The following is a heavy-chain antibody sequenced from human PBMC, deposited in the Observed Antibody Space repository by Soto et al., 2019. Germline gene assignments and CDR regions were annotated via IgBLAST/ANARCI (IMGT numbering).Heavy chain of an antibody. J-gene: IGHJ6*02. CDR2: IYYSGST. CDR1: GGSISSYY. V-gene: IGHV4-59*01. D-gene: IGHD5-18*01. Sequence: SETLSLTCTVSGGSISSYYWSWIRQPPGKGLEWIGYIYYSGSTNYNPSLKSRVTISVDTSKNQFSLKLSSVTAADTAVYYCACIFTRCYSYCFYSYCMDVWGQGTTVTVSS. CDR3: ACIFTRCYSYCFYSYCMDV.